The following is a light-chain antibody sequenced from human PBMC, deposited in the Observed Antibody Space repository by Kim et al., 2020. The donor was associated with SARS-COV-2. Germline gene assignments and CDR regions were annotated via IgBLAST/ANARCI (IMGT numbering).Light chain of an antibody. Sequence: SSELTQDPAVSVALGQTVRITCQGDSLRNYYVSWYQQKPGQAPVLVIYAKTNRPSWIPDRFSGSSSGNTASLTITGAQAEDEADYYYNSRDSSGNHVVFG. CDR2: AKT. V-gene: IGLV3-19*01. CDR1: SLRNYY. J-gene: IGLJ3*02. CDR3: NSRDSSGNHVV.